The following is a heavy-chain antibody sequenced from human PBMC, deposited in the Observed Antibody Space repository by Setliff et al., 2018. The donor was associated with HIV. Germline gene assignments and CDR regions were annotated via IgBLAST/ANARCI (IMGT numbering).Heavy chain of an antibody. D-gene: IGHD3-10*01. CDR1: GYTFTNYY. V-gene: IGHV1-2*02. CDR3: TRGALYGLFEF. Sequence: ASVKVSCKASGYTFTNYYMHWVRQAPGQGLEWMGWINPNMGDTQYAQSFQGRVTISADESTNTAHMELRSLTSEDTAAYYCTRGALYGLFEFWGPGTLVTVSS. J-gene: IGHJ4*02. CDR2: INPNMGDT.